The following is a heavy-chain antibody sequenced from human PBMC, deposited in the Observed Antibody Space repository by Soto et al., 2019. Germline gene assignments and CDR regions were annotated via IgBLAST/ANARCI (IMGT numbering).Heavy chain of an antibody. D-gene: IGHD6-6*01. CDR1: GFTFSSYS. Sequence: GGSLRLSCAASGFTFSSYSMNWVRQAPGKGLEWVSSISSSSSYIYYADSVKGRFTISRDNAKNSLYLQMNSLRAEDTAVYYCARDTHSGSSRIDYWGQGTLVTSPQ. CDR2: ISSSSSYI. CDR3: ARDTHSGSSRIDY. V-gene: IGHV3-21*01. J-gene: IGHJ4*02.